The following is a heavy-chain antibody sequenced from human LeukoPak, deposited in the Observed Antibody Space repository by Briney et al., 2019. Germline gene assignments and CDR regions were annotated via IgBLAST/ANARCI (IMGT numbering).Heavy chain of an antibody. J-gene: IGHJ4*02. V-gene: IGHV3-30*01. D-gene: IGHD1-7*01. CDR3: ARITGTTTDPN. CDR1: GFTFSSYA. Sequence: PGGSLRLSCAASGFTFSSYATHWVRQAPGKGLEWVAVISYDGSNKYYADSVKGRFTISRDNSKNTLYLQMNSLRAEDTAVYYCARITGTTTDPNWGQGTLVTVSS. CDR2: ISYDGSNK.